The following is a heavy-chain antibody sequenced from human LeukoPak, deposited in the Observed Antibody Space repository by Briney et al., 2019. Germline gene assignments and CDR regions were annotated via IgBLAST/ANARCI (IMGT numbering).Heavy chain of an antibody. Sequence: SQTLSLTCTVSGGSISSYYWSWIRQPPGKGLEWIGYIYYSGSTNYNPSLKSRVTISVDTSRNQFSLKLSSVTAADTAVYYCARRAAAVRGNWFDPWGQGTLVTVSS. D-gene: IGHD6-13*01. V-gene: IGHV4-59*12. CDR1: GGSISSYY. CDR2: IYYSGST. J-gene: IGHJ5*02. CDR3: ARRAAAVRGNWFDP.